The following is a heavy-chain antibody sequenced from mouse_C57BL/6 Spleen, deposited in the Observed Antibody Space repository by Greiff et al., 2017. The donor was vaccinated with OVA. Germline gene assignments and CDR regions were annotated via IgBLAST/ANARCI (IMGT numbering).Heavy chain of an antibody. CDR1: GYSITSGYY. J-gene: IGHJ4*01. V-gene: IGHV3-6*01. Sequence: VQLKESGPGLVKPSQSLSLTCSVTGYSITSGYYWNWIRQFPGNKLEWMGYISYDGSNNYNPSLKNRISITRDTSKNQFFLKLNSVTTEDTATYYCAREITTVVASRDYAMDYWGQGTSVTVSS. CDR3: AREITTVVASRDYAMDY. CDR2: ISYDGSN. D-gene: IGHD1-1*01.